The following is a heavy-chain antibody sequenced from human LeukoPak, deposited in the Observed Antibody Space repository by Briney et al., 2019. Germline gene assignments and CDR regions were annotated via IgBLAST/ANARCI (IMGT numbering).Heavy chain of an antibody. V-gene: IGHV4-38-2*01. D-gene: IGHD6-13*01. Sequence: SETLSLTCAVSGYSISSGYYCGWIRQPPGKGLEWIGSIYHSGSTYYNPSLKSRVTISVDTSKNQFSLKLSSVTAADTAVYYCARQLAAAGTHDYWGQGTLVTVSS. CDR2: IYHSGST. CDR1: GYSISSGYY. J-gene: IGHJ4*02. CDR3: ARQLAAAGTHDY.